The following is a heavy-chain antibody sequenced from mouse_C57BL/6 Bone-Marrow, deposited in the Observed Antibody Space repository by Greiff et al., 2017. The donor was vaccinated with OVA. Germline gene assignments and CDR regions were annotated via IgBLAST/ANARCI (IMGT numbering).Heavy chain of an antibody. Sequence: LVESGPELVKPGASVKISCKASGYSFTGYYMNWVKQSPEKSLEWIGEINPSTGGTTYNQKFKAKATLTVDKSSSTAYMQLKSLTSEDSAVYYCARYDGYFYYWGQGTTLTVSS. CDR1: GYSFTGYY. CDR2: INPSTGGT. J-gene: IGHJ2*01. V-gene: IGHV1-42*01. D-gene: IGHD2-3*01. CDR3: ARYDGYFYY.